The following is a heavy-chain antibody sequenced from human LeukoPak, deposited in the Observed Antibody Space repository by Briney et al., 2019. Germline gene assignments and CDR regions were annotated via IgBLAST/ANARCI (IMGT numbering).Heavy chain of an antibody. CDR3: AKDRIVVVPAASDAFDI. CDR2: IRYDGSNK. D-gene: IGHD2-2*01. CDR1: GFTFSSYG. V-gene: IGHV3-30*02. Sequence: GGSLRLSCAASGFTFSSYGMHWVRQAPGKGLEWVAFIRYDGSNKYYADSVEGRFTISRDNSKNTLYLQMNSLRAEDTAVYYCAKDRIVVVPAASDAFDIWGQGTMVTVSS. J-gene: IGHJ3*02.